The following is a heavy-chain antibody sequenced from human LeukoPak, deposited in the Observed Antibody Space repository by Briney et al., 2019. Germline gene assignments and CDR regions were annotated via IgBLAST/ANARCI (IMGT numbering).Heavy chain of an antibody. V-gene: IGHV3-7*01. Sequence: PGGSLRPSCSAAGFTFSRFWIGSVRQAAGKGIEYVALIEQGGSELCHMDSVKGRFTISRDDATNSLYLQMNSLGVEDTALYYCARDRESESGSEGDYWGQGGMVTVCS. D-gene: IGHD3-10*01. J-gene: IGHJ4*02. CDR3: ARDRESESGSEGDY. CDR2: IEQGGSEL. CDR1: GFTFSRFW.